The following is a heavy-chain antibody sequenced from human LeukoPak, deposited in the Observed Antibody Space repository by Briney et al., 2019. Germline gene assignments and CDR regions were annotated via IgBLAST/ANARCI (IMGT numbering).Heavy chain of an antibody. D-gene: IGHD3-10*01. CDR1: GFIFSTYG. J-gene: IGHJ4*02. Sequence: GGSLRLSCAASGFIFSTYGMHWVRQAPGKGLEWVAFMRSDGSDKYYADSVKGRFTISRDNSKNTLYLQMNSLRAEDTAVYYCARSPNYYGSGSPFDYWGQGFLVTVSS. CDR2: MRSDGSDK. V-gene: IGHV3-30*02. CDR3: ARSPNYYGSGSPFDY.